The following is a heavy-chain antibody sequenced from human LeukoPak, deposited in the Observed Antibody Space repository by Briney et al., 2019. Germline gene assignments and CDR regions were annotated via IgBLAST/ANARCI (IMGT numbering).Heavy chain of an antibody. CDR1: GFTFSNYA. J-gene: IGHJ5*02. Sequence: AGGSLRLSCAASGFTFSNYAMTWVRQAPGKGLEWVSAISGSGSNTDYADSVKGRFTISRDNSKNTLYLQMNSLRAEDTAVYYCARGARSVPNFNWFDPWGQGTLVTVSS. CDR3: ARGARSVPNFNWFDP. D-gene: IGHD1-1*01. V-gene: IGHV3-23*01. CDR2: ISGSGSNT.